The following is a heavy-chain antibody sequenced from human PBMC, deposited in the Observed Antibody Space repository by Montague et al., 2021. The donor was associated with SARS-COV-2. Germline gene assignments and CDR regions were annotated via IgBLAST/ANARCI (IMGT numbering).Heavy chain of an antibody. D-gene: IGHD2-15*01. V-gene: IGHV4-4*02. J-gene: IGHJ5*02. CDR2: ISHSGRT. CDR1: GGSISSSNW. Sequence: SETRSLTCAVSGGSISSSNWWNWVRQSPGKGLEWIGEISHSGRTNYNPSLKSRVTISVDNSKNQFSLNLTSLTAADTALYYCAMGFHCNGVNCYDGVLGSWGQGTLVTVSS. CDR3: AMGFHCNGVNCYDGVLGS.